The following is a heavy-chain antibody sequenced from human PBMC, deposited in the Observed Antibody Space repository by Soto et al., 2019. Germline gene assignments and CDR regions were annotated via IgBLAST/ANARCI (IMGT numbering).Heavy chain of an antibody. CDR3: TRGHHSMDV. CDR2: INPSGSYT. Sequence: PGGSLRLSCAASAFTFSDHYMSWIRQAPGKGLEWISYINPSGSYTHYADSVKGRFTISRDNAENSLYLQMNSLRVDDTALYYCTRGHHSMDVWGQGATVTVSS. CDR1: AFTFSDHY. D-gene: IGHD5-18*01. V-gene: IGHV3-11*06. J-gene: IGHJ6*02.